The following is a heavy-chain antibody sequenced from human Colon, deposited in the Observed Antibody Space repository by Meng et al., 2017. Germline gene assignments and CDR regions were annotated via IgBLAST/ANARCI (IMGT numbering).Heavy chain of an antibody. CDR2: IHPNSGAT. J-gene: IGHJ4*02. V-gene: IGHV1-2*06. CDR1: GYTFTGYY. CDR3: ARDGSYGLDLDF. D-gene: IGHD3-3*01. Sequence: QVQLVQSGTAGKKPGASVKVSCQTSGYTFTGYYMQWVRQAPGQGLEWLGRIHPNSGATNYAQKFQDRVAMTRDTSISTVYMELNTLTSDDTAVYYCARDGSYGLDLDFWGQGTLVTVSS.